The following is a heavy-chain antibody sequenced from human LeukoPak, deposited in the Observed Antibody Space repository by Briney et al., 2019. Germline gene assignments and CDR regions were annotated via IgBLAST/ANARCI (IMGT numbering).Heavy chain of an antibody. CDR3: ARNWNYENFDY. CDR1: GGSISSSSYY. CDR2: IYYSGST. D-gene: IGHD1-7*01. Sequence: SETLSLTCTVSGGSISSSSYYWGWIRQPPGKGLEWIGSIYYSGSTYYNPSLKSRVTISVDTSKNQFSLKLSSVTAADTAMYYCARNWNYENFDYWGQGTLVTVSS. J-gene: IGHJ4*02. V-gene: IGHV4-39*07.